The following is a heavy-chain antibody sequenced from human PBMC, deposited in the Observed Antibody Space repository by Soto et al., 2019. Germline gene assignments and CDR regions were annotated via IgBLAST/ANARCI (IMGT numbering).Heavy chain of an antibody. Sequence: ASVKVSCKASGYTFTTYGISGVLQAPGQGLGWRGWISAYNGNTNYAQKLQGRVTITTATPTSTAYMELGSLRSDDTAIYYCARDRYCTGSSCYTFYSYGMDVWGQGTTVTVSS. V-gene: IGHV1-18*04. D-gene: IGHD2-8*02. CDR3: ARDRYCTGSSCYTFYSYGMDV. CDR1: GYTFTTYG. CDR2: ISAYNGNT. J-gene: IGHJ6*02.